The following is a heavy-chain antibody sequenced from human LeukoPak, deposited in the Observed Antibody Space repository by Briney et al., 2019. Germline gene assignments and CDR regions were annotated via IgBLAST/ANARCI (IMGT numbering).Heavy chain of an antibody. J-gene: IGHJ4*02. V-gene: IGHV3-30-3*01. D-gene: IGHD1-26*01. CDR3: ARVALTGIVGASDY. CDR2: ISYDGSNK. CDR1: GFTFSSYA. Sequence: PGGSLRLSCAASGFTFSSYAMHWVRQAPGKGLEWVAVISYDGSNKYYADSVKGRFTISRDNAKNSLYLQMNSLRAEDTAVYYCARVALTGIVGASDYWGQGTLVTVSS.